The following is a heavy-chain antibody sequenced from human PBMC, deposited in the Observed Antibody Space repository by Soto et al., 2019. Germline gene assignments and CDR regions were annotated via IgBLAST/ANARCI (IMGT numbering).Heavy chain of an antibody. CDR3: AKDRGLVLSIYFDY. V-gene: IGHV3-9*01. D-gene: IGHD6-19*01. CDR1: GFTFDDYA. CDR2: ISWNSGSI. Sequence: EVQLVESGGGLVQPGRSLRLSCAASGFTFDDYAMHWVRQASGKGLEWVSGISWNSGSIGYADSVKGRFTISRDNAKNSLYLQMNSLRAEDTALYYCAKDRGLVLSIYFDYWGQGTLVTVSS. J-gene: IGHJ4*02.